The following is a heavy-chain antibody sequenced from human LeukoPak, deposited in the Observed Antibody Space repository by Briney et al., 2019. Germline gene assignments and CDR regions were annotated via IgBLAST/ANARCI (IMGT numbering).Heavy chain of an antibody. D-gene: IGHD1-7*01. V-gene: IGHV4-59*08. CDR1: GGSISSYY. CDR3: ARHGTGAFDI. CDR2: MYYSGST. J-gene: IGHJ3*02. Sequence: KPSETLSLTCTVSGGSISSYYWSWIRQPPGKGLEWIGFMYYSGSTNYSPSLKSRVTISVDPSKNQFSLKMTSVTAADTAAYYCARHGTGAFDIWGQGTMVTVSS.